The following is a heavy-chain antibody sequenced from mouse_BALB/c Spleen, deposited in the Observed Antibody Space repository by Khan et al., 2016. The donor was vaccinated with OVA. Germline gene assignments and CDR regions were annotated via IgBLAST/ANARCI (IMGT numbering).Heavy chain of an antibody. D-gene: IGHD2-2*01. CDR1: GYTFTSYY. CDR3: SRSGYGSFAY. V-gene: IGHV1S81*02. J-gene: IGHJ3*01. Sequence: VQLVESGAELVKPGASVRLSCKASGYTFTSYYLYWVKQRPGQGLEWIGDINPSSGGTNFNEKFKSKATLTVDKSSSTAYIQLNSLTSEDSAVYYGSRSGYGSFAYWGQGTLVTVSA. CDR2: INPSSGGT.